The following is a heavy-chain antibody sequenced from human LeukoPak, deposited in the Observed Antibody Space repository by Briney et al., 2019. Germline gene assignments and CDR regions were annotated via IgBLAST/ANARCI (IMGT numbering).Heavy chain of an antibody. J-gene: IGHJ5*02. CDR1: GYSISSGYY. D-gene: IGHD6-6*01. CDR3: ARHPSRIVTRPNWFDP. V-gene: IGHV4-38-2*01. Sequence: SETLSLTCAVSGYSISSGYYWGWIRQPPGKGLEWIGSIYHSGSTYYNPSLKSRVTISVETSKNQFSLKLSSVTAADTAVYYCARHPSRIVTRPNWFDPWGQGTLVTVSS. CDR2: IYHSGST.